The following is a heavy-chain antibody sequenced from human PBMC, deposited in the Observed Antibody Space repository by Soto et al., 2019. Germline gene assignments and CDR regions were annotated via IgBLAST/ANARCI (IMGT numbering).Heavy chain of an antibody. CDR2: TYYTSKWYN. CDR1: GDSVSSNSAI. CDR3: ARVYSSGRSFHKGTDV. D-gene: IGHD6-19*01. J-gene: IGHJ6*02. V-gene: IGHV6-1*01. Sequence: PSQTLSLTCAISGDSVSSNSAIWNWFRQSPSRGLEWLGRTYYTSKWYNDYAVSVKSRISINPDTSKNQVSLQLNSVTPEDTAVYYCARVYSSGRSFHKGTDVWGQGPTGTLFS.